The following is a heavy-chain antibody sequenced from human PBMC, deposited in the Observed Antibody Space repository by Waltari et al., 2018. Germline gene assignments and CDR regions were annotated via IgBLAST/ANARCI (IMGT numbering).Heavy chain of an antibody. CDR2: IGTNGDYI. CDR3: ASHFEDYYYYMDV. J-gene: IGHJ6*03. CDR1: GCNSNSYT. V-gene: IGHV3-21*01. Sequence: EVQLVESGGGLVTPGGSLRLSCVASGCNSNSYTMNWVRQAPGKGLEWVSSIGTNGDYIYYADSVKGRFTTSRDNARNSLYLQMTSLRAEDTAVYFCASHFEDYYYYMDVWGKGTTVTVSS.